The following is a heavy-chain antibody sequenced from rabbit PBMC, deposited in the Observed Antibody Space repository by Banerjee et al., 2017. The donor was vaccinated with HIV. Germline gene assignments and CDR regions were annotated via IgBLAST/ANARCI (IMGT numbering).Heavy chain of an antibody. CDR3: ARSSGYLQWDL. V-gene: IGHV1S45*01. J-gene: IGHJ4*01. CDR2: ISSGGTT. D-gene: IGHD4-1*01. Sequence: QQQLEESGGGLVKPEGSLTLTCKASGFSFSSNTMCWVRQAPGKGLEWIGTISSGGTTYYASWAKGRVSISKSSSTTVTLQMTSLTAADTATYFCARSSGYLQWDLWGPGTLVTVS. CDR1: GFSFSSNT.